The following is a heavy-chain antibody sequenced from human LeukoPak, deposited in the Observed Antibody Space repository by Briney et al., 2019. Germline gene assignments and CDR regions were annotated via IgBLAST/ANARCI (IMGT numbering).Heavy chain of an antibody. J-gene: IGHJ4*02. CDR3: AHRLAARQDNGSPDYFDY. CDR2: IYWDDDK. CDR1: GFSLSTSAVS. D-gene: IGHD1-26*01. V-gene: IGHV2-5*02. Sequence: ESGPTLVKPTQTLTLTCTFSGFSLSTSAVSVGWIRQPPGKALEWLAFIYWDDDKRYSPPLKSRLTITKDNSKNQVVLTMTNMDPVDTATYYCAHRLAARQDNGSPDYFDYWGQGTLVTVSS.